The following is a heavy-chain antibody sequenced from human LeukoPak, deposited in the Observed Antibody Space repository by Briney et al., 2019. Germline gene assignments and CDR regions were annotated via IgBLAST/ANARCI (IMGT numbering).Heavy chain of an antibody. J-gene: IGHJ4*02. CDR3: ARDTPYDSSGYYENYFDY. CDR1: GFTFSSYS. Sequence: GGSLRLSCAASGFTFSSYSMNWVRQAPGKGLEGVSSIRSSSSYIYYADSVKGRFTISRDNAKNSLYLQMNSLRAEDTAVYYCARDTPYDSSGYYENYFDYWGQGTLVTVSS. CDR2: IRSSSSYI. V-gene: IGHV3-21*01. D-gene: IGHD3-22*01.